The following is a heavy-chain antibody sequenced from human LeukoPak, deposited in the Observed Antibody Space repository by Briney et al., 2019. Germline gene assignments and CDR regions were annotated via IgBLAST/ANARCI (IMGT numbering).Heavy chain of an antibody. CDR2: ISYSGST. Sequence: SETLSLTCTVSGGSISSSSNFWGWIRHPPGKGLEWSGSISYSGSTYYNPSLKRRVTISVDTSKNQFSLKLSSVTAADTAVYYCASLTAYSGSPLGDYWGQGTLVTVSS. D-gene: IGHD1-26*01. V-gene: IGHV4-39*01. J-gene: IGHJ4*02. CDR1: GGSISSSSNF. CDR3: ASLTAYSGSPLGDY.